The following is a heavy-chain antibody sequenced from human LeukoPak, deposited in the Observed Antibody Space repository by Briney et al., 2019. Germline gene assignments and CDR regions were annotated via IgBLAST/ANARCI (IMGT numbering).Heavy chain of an antibody. CDR1: GASLSIAD. CDR2: VTHLGYI. Sequence: SETLSLTRAVKGASLSIADTSSARQHPGKGLEWIGEVTHLGYINYNPSLKSRGPIARDTSDDQFSLKLDSISAADAAVYCCAKVRRTAPGVMVPYYYMDDWGSGTAVTVS. D-gene: IGHD2-15*01. V-gene: IGHV4-34*01. CDR3: AKVRRTAPGVMVPYYYMDD. J-gene: IGHJ6*03.